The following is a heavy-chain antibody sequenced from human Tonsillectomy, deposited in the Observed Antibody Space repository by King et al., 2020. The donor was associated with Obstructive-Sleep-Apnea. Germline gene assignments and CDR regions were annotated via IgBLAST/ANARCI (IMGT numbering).Heavy chain of an antibody. CDR1: GGSISSGGYY. CDR2: IYYSGST. Sequence: QMQLQESGPGLVKPSQTLSLTCTVSGGSISSGGYYWRWIRQHPGKGLEWIGYIYYSGSTYYNPSLKSRVTISVDTSKNQFSLKLSSVTAADTAVYYCARAYSSSPGYFDYWGQGTLVTVSS. D-gene: IGHD6-13*01. V-gene: IGHV4-31*03. J-gene: IGHJ4*02. CDR3: ARAYSSSPGYFDY.